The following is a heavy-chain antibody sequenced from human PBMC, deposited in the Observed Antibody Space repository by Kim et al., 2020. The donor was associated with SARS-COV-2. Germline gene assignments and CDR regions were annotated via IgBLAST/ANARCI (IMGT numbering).Heavy chain of an antibody. Sequence: KFQGRVTITADESTSTAYMELSSLRSEDTAVYYCARDLTTAYYYYGMDVWGQGTTVTVSS. CDR3: ARDLTTAYYYYGMDV. J-gene: IGHJ6*02. D-gene: IGHD4-4*01. V-gene: IGHV1-69*01.